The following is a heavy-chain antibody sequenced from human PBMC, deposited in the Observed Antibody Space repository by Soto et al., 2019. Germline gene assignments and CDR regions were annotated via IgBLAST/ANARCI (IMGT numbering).Heavy chain of an antibody. V-gene: IGHV4-31*03. Sequence: SETLSLTCTVSGGSISSGGYYWSWIRQHPGKGLEWIGYIYYSGSTYYNPSLKSRVTISVDTSKNQFSLKLSSVTAADTAVYYCARGSRGYSYGYDYWGQGTLVTVS. D-gene: IGHD5-18*01. CDR1: GGSISSGGYY. CDR2: IYYSGST. J-gene: IGHJ4*02. CDR3: ARGSRGYSYGYDY.